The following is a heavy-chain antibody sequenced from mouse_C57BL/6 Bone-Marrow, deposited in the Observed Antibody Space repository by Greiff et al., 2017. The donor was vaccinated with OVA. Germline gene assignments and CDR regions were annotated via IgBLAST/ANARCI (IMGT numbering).Heavy chain of an antibody. V-gene: IGHV1-55*01. D-gene: IGHD1-1*01. CDR1: GYTFTSYW. CDR3: ASRYYGSSYFDY. Sequence: QVQLQQPGAELVKPGASVTMSCKSSGYTFTSYWLTWVQQRPGQGLAWIGDIYPGSGSTNYNEKFKSKATLTVDTSSSTAYMQLSSLTSEDSAVYYCASRYYGSSYFDYWGQGTTLTVSS. J-gene: IGHJ2*01. CDR2: IYPGSGST.